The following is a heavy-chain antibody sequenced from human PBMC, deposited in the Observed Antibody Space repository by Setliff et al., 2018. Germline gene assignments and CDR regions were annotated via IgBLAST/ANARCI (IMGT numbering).Heavy chain of an antibody. CDR3: ARGIITMVRGVITFSYYFDY. D-gene: IGHD3-10*01. CDR1: GGSISSYY. Sequence: SETLSLTCTVSGGSISSYYWSWIRQPAGKGLEWIGRIYTSGNTNYNPSPKSRVTMSVDTSKNQFSLKLSSVTAADTAVYYCARGIITMVRGVITFSYYFDYWGQGTLVTVSS. J-gene: IGHJ4*02. V-gene: IGHV4-4*07. CDR2: IYTSGNT.